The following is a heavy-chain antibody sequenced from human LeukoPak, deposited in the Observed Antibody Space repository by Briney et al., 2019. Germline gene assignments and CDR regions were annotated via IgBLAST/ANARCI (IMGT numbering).Heavy chain of an antibody. CDR3: ARDGQWRGGYNWFDP. CDR2: IYYSGST. J-gene: IGHJ5*02. V-gene: IGHV4-59*12. Sequence: SETLSLTCTVSGGSISSYYWSWIRQPPGKGLEWIGYIYYSGSTNYNPSLKSRVTMSVDTSKNQFSLKLSSVTAADTAVYYCARDGQWRGGYNWFDPWGQGTLVTVSS. CDR1: GGSISSYY. D-gene: IGHD6-13*01.